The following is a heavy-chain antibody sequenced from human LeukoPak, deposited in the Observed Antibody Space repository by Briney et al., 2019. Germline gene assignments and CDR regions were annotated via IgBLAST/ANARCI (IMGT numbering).Heavy chain of an antibody. Sequence: SETLSLTCTVSGGSISSSSYYWGWIRQPPGKGLEWIGSIYYSGSTYYNPSLKSRVTISVDTSKNQFSLKLSSVTAADTAVYYCARPADDYVWGSYRFPFDYWGQGTLVTVSS. J-gene: IGHJ4*02. CDR2: IYYSGST. V-gene: IGHV4-39*01. CDR1: GGSISSSSYY. CDR3: ARPADDYVWGSYRFPFDY. D-gene: IGHD3-16*02.